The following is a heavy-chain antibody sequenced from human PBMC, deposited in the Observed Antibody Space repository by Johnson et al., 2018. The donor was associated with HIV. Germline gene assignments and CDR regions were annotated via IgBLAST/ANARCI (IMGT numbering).Heavy chain of an antibody. Sequence: QVQLVESGGGLVQPGGSLRLSCAASGFTFSSYAMHWVRQAPGKGLEWVAVISYDGSNKYYADSVKGRFTISRDNSKKTLYVQMNSLRAEDTAVYYCARDSAGIVGGTECFDMWGQGTMVTVSS. D-gene: IGHD1-26*01. CDR1: GFTFSSYA. CDR2: ISYDGSNK. V-gene: IGHV3-30*14. J-gene: IGHJ3*02. CDR3: ARDSAGIVGGTECFDM.